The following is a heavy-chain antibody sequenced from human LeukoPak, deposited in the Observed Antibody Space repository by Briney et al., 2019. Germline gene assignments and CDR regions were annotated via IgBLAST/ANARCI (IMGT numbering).Heavy chain of an antibody. CDR2: IYYNRGT. J-gene: IGHJ4*02. Sequence: PSETLSLTCTVSGGSISSYYWSWIRQPPGKGLEWIGYIYYNRGTNYNPSLKSRVTISVDTSKNQVSLKLSSVTAADTAVYFCARQPPDTASFDYWGQGTLVTVSS. CDR3: ARQPPDTASFDY. CDR1: GGSISSYY. D-gene: IGHD3-22*01. V-gene: IGHV4-59*01.